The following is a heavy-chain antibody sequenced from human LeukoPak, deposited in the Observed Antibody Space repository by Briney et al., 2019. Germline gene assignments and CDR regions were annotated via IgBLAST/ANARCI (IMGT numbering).Heavy chain of an antibody. V-gene: IGHV4-34*01. CDR2: INHSGST. D-gene: IGHD5-18*01. J-gene: IGHJ4*02. CDR1: GGSFSGYY. CDR3: ARGRKIGRGYSYGHFDY. Sequence: PSETLSLTCAVYGGSFSGYYWSWIRQPPGKGLEWIGEINHSGSTNYNPSLKSRVTISVDTSKNQFSLKLSSVTAADTAVYYCARGRKIGRGYSYGHFDYWGQGTLVTVSS.